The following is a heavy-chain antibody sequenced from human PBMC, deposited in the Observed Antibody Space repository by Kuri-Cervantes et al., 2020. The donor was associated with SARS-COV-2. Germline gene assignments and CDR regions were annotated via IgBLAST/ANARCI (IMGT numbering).Heavy chain of an antibody. V-gene: IGHV1-8*01. J-gene: IGHJ6*02. CDR3: AREGDGGETVYYYGMDV. D-gene: IGHD1-26*01. CDR1: GYTFTRYD. CDR2: MNPNSGNT. Sequence: ASVKVSCKASGYTFTRYDINWVRQATGQGLEWMGWMNPNSGNTDYAQKFQGRVTMTRNTSISTAYMELSSLRSEDTAVYYCAREGDGGETVYYYGMDVWGQGTTVTVSS.